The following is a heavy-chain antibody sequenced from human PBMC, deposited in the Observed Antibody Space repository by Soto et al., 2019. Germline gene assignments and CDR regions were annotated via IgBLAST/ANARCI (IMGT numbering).Heavy chain of an antibody. J-gene: IGHJ4*02. Sequence: PGGSLRLSCAASGFTFSSYWMTWFRQTPGKGLEWVANIKQDGTEKYYVDSVKGRFTISRDNAKNSLYLQMNSLRAEDAAVYYCARGSGSIAAAWILAYYFDYWGQGTLVTVSS. CDR3: ARGSGSIAAAWILAYYFDY. D-gene: IGHD6-13*01. V-gene: IGHV3-7*03. CDR2: IKQDGTEK. CDR1: GFTFSSYW.